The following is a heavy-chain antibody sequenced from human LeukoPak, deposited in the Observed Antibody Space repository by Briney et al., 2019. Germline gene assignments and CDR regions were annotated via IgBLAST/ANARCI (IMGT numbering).Heavy chain of an antibody. CDR3: ARDGVAARRYAFDT. V-gene: IGHV1-46*01. D-gene: IGHD6-6*01. J-gene: IGHJ3*02. Sequence: ASVKVSCKASGYTFTNYHMHWVRQAPGQGLEWMGIINPSGGSTSYAQKFQGRVTMTRDMSTRTVYMELSSLRSEDTAVYYCARDGVAARRYAFDTWGQGTMVTVSS. CDR1: GYTFTNYH. CDR2: INPSGGST.